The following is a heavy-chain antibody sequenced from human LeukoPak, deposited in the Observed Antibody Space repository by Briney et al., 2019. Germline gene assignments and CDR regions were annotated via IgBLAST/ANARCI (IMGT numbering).Heavy chain of an antibody. D-gene: IGHD3-22*01. CDR2: ISSSSSTI. J-gene: IGHJ4*02. Sequence: GGSLRPSCAASGFTFSSYSMNWVRQAPGKGLEWVSYISSSSSTIYYADSVKGRFTISRDNAKNSLYLQMNSLRDEDTAVYYCAIYNYYDSSGYYYFDYWGQGTLVTVSS. CDR3: AIYNYYDSSGYYYFDY. CDR1: GFTFSSYS. V-gene: IGHV3-48*02.